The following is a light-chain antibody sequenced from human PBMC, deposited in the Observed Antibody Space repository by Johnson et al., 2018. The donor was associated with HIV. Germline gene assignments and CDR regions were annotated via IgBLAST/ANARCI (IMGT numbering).Light chain of an antibody. Sequence: QLVLTQPPSVSAAPGQKVTISCSGSSSNIGNNYVSWYQQLPGRAPKLLIYDNNKRHSGIPDRLSGSTSGTSATMGITGLQTGDKADYYCGTWDSSLRVGFFGTGTKVTVL. V-gene: IGLV1-51*01. J-gene: IGLJ1*01. CDR1: SSNIGNNY. CDR3: GTWDSSLRVGF. CDR2: DNN.